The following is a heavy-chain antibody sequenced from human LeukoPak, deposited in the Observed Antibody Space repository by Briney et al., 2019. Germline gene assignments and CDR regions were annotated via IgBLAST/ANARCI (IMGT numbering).Heavy chain of an antibody. CDR1: GFTFSSYG. CDR3: AKTPGGYYDSSGYSYYFDY. D-gene: IGHD3-22*01. J-gene: IGHJ4*02. Sequence: GGSLRLSCAASGFTFSSYGMHWVRQAPGKGLEWVAVISYDGSNKYYADSVKGRFTISRDNSKNTLYLQVNSLRAEDTAVYYCAKTPGGYYDSSGYSYYFDYWGQGTLVTVSS. V-gene: IGHV3-30*18. CDR2: ISYDGSNK.